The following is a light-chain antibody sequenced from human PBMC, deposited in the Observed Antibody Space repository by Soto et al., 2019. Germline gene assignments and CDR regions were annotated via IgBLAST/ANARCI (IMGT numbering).Light chain of an antibody. V-gene: IGKV4-1*01. J-gene: IGKJ2*01. CDR3: QQYESTPPT. CDR1: KSVLYSSNNKNY. Sequence: DIVMTQSPDSLAVCLGERATINCKSSKSVLYSSNNKNYLAWYQQRPGQPPKLLIYWASTRESGVPDRFSGSGSGTDFTLTITSLQAEDVAVYYCQQYESTPPTFGQGTKLEIK. CDR2: WAS.